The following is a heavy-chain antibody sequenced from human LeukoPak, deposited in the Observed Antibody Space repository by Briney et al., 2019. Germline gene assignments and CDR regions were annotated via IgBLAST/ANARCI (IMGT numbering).Heavy chain of an antibody. Sequence: GSLRLSCAASGFTFSSYAMSWVRQPPGKGLEWIGSIYYNGDTYYNPSLKSRVTISVDTSKNQFSLKLTSVTAADTAVYYCATGNRGDYYFYYMDVWGKGTTVTVSS. CDR3: ATGNRGDYYFYYMDV. CDR1: GFTFSSYA. CDR2: IYYNGDT. J-gene: IGHJ6*03. V-gene: IGHV4-39*01. D-gene: IGHD7-27*01.